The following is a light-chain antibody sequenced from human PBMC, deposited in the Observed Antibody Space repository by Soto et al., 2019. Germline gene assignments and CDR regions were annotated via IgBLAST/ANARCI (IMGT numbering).Light chain of an antibody. J-gene: IGKJ4*01. CDR3: QQYGISTLT. V-gene: IGKV3-20*01. CDR2: GAS. Sequence: EIVLTQSPGTLSLSPGDTATLSCRASQSLNNRQLAWYQQKPGQTPRFLIYGASSRAAGIPDRFSGSGSGTDFTLTISRLEPEDFAVYYCQQYGISTLTFGGGTKVEIK. CDR1: QSLNNRQ.